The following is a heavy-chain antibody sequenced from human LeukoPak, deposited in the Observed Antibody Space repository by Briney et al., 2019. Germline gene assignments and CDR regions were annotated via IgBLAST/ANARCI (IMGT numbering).Heavy chain of an antibody. D-gene: IGHD3-9*01. J-gene: IGHJ4*02. CDR2: ITGSGDTT. V-gene: IGHV3-23*01. CDR1: GFIFRNYA. Sequence: PGGSLRLSCAASGFIFRNYAMSWVRQAPGKGLELVSAITGSGDTTYYAASVKGRFTISSDNSKNTLYVEMNTLRGEDTGVYCCAKWGDYDILTGYYVSDFWGQGTLVTVSS. CDR3: AKWGDYDILTGYYVSDF.